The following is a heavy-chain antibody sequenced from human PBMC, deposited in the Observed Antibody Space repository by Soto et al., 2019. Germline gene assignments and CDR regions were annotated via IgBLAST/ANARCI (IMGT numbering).Heavy chain of an antibody. D-gene: IGHD1-26*01. CDR2: INHSGST. V-gene: IGHV4-34*01. CDR1: GGSFSGYY. Sequence: SETLSLTCAVYGGSFSGYYWSWIRQPPGKGLEWIGEINHSGSTNYNPSLKSRVTISVDTSKNQFSLKLSSVTAADTAVYYCAREREREGSYLHHYYGMDVWGQGTTVTVSS. CDR3: AREREREGSYLHHYYGMDV. J-gene: IGHJ6*02.